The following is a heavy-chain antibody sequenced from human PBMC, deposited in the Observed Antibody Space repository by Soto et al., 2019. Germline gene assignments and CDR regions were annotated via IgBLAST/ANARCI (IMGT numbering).Heavy chain of an antibody. CDR2: ISSSGSTI. D-gene: IGHD6-19*01. CDR1: GFTFSDYY. V-gene: IGHV3-11*01. J-gene: IGHJ4*02. CDR3: ARYSSGWYLVSADY. Sequence: GGSLRLSCAASGFTFSDYYMSWIRQAPGKGLEWVSYISSSGSTIYYADSVKGRFTISRDNAKNSPYLQMNSLRAEDTAVYYCARYSSGWYLVSADYWGQGTLVTVSS.